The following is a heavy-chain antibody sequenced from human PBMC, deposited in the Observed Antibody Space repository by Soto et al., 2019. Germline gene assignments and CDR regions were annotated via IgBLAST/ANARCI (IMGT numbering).Heavy chain of an antibody. V-gene: IGHV4-39*01. CDR3: ERRSIAARRESMDFDY. CDR1: VGSISISSYY. Sequence: PAETLCLTCTASVGSISISSYYWGWIRQPPGQGLDWIGSIYYSGSTYYNPSLKSRVTISVDPSKNQFSLKMSSVTAADTAGYYCERRSIAARRESMDFDYWRKGTLVTVSS. CDR2: IYYSGST. D-gene: IGHD6-6*01. J-gene: IGHJ4*02.